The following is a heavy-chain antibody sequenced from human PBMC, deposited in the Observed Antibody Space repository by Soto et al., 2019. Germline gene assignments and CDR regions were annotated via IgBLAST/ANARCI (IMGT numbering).Heavy chain of an antibody. V-gene: IGHV3-33*01. Sequence: PGGSLRLSCAASGFTFSSYGMHWVRQAPGKGLEWVAVIWYDGSNKYYADSVKGRFTISRDNSKSTLYLQMNSLRAEDTAEYYWARGQGEVVVVVPNSPDYYYMDVWGKGTRVTVSS. J-gene: IGHJ6*03. D-gene: IGHD2-15*01. CDR1: GFTFSSYG. CDR2: IWYDGSNK. CDR3: ARGQGEVVVVVPNSPDYYYMDV.